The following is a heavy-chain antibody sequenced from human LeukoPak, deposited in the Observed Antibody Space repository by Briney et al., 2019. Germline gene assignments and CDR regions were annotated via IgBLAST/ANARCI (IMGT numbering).Heavy chain of an antibody. D-gene: IGHD1-26*01. Sequence: ASVKVSCKASGYTFTSYDINWVRQATGQGPEWMGWMNPNSGNTGHAQKFQGRVTMTTNTSINTAYMELRSLRSDDTAVYYCARGDSGSYMWFDPRGQGTLVTVSS. CDR3: ARGDSGSYMWFDP. CDR1: GYTFTSYD. J-gene: IGHJ5*02. V-gene: IGHV1-8*01. CDR2: MNPNSGNT.